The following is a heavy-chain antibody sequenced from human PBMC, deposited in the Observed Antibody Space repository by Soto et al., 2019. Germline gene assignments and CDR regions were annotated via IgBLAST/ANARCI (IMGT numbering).Heavy chain of an antibody. CDR1: SGSITSSNW. D-gene: IGHD3-10*01. Sequence: QVQLQESGPGLVTPSGTLSLTCAVSSGSITSSNWWSWVRQPPGKGLEWIGEISHSGSTNYNSSLRSRLTLSVDKSNNQFSLRLNSLTAAVTAVYYCARTSTMDRGVHDYWGQGSLVTVSS. V-gene: IGHV4-4*02. CDR3: ARTSTMDRGVHDY. J-gene: IGHJ4*02. CDR2: ISHSGST.